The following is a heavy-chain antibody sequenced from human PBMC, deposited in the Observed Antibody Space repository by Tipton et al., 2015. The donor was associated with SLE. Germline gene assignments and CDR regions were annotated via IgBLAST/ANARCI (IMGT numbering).Heavy chain of an antibody. CDR1: GFTFNRYA. CDR3: AKGPDCSGGRCHSGYYYYYMDV. J-gene: IGHJ6*03. Sequence: SLRLSCSASGFTFNRYAMHWVRQAPGKGLEWVALIRYDGTKEFYSESVKGRFSISRDNAKDTLYLQMNSLRAEDTAVYYCAKGPDCSGGRCHSGYYYYYMDVWGKGTTVTVSS. CDR2: IRYDGTKE. D-gene: IGHD2-15*01. V-gene: IGHV3-33*03.